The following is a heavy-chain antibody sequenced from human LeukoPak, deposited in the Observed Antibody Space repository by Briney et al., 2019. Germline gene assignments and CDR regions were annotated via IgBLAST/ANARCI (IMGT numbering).Heavy chain of an antibody. J-gene: IGHJ4*02. CDR1: GGSISSSSYY. CDR2: IYYSGST. V-gene: IGHV4-39*01. D-gene: IGHD5-24*01. Sequence: PLKTLSLTCTVSGGSISSSSYYWGWIRQPPGKGLEWIGSIYYSGSTYYNPSLKSRVTISVDTSKNQFSLKLSSVTAADTAVYYCARTGWLQPFDYWGQGTLVT. CDR3: ARTGWLQPFDY.